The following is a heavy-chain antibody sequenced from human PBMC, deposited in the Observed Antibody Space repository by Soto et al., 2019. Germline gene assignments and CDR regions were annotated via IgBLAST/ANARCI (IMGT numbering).Heavy chain of an antibody. D-gene: IGHD3-22*01. Sequence: QVQLQESGPGLVKPSQTLSLTCTVSGDSVSGGDSYWSWIRQPPGKALEWIGYTSFSGYTSYTPSLKRRVSISVDMSKSQFSLRLPSVTAADTAIYYCVRGGNPYHYATSGPGTFDKWGQGTLVSVSS. J-gene: IGHJ4*02. CDR3: VRGGNPYHYATSGPGTFDK. V-gene: IGHV4-30-4*01. CDR2: TSFSGYT. CDR1: GDSVSGGDSY.